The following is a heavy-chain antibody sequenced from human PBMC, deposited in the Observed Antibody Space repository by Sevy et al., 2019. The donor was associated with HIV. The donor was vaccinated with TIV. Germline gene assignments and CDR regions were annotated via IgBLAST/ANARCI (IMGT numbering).Heavy chain of an antibody. D-gene: IGHD3-10*01. J-gene: IGHJ6*02. V-gene: IGHV3-30*18. CDR3: AKDAFEVRGVLSSRGMPTYYHAMDL. CDR2: ISFYGSNK. Sequence: GGSPRLSCAASGFTFGSYDMYWVRQTPGKGLEWVALISFYGSNKEYADSVKGRFTISRDNSKNTVYLQMSSLKPEDTAVYYCAKDAFEVRGVLSSRGMPTYYHAMDLWGQGTTVTVSS. CDR1: GFTFGSYD.